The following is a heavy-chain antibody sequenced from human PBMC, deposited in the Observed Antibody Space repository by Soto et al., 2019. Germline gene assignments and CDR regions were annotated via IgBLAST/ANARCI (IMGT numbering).Heavy chain of an antibody. D-gene: IGHD1-26*01. CDR3: AGVVRSGSYFNYYYYGMDV. V-gene: IGHV1-69*13. Sequence: GASVKLSCKASGGTFSSYAISWVRQAPGQGLEWMGGIIPIFGTANYAQKFQGRVTITADESTSTAYMELSSLRSEDTAVYYCAGVVRSGSYFNYYYYGMDVWGQGTTVTVSS. CDR1: GGTFSSYA. CDR2: IIPIFGTA. J-gene: IGHJ6*02.